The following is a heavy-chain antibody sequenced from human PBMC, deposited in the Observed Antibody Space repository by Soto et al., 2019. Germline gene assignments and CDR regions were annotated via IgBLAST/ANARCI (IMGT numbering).Heavy chain of an antibody. CDR1: GFTFSSYC. Sequence: QTGGSLRLSCAASGFTFSSYCMHWVRQAPWKGLVWVSRINSDGSSTSYADSVKGRFTISRDNAKNTLYLQMNSLRAEDTAVYYCATVAGRAQTYNYYGVDVCGQRTTGTVSS. CDR3: ATVAGRAQTYNYYGVDV. V-gene: IGHV3-74*01. J-gene: IGHJ6*02. CDR2: INSDGSST.